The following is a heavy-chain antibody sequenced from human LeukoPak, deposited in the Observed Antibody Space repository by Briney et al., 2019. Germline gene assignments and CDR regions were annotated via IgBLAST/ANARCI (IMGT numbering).Heavy chain of an antibody. D-gene: IGHD3-22*01. Sequence: SETLSLTCTVSGGSISSSSYYWGWIRQPPGKGLEWIGSIYYSGSTYYNPSLKSRVTISVDTSKNQFSLKLSSVTAADTAVYFCAREGSNYDSSGYYPDCWGQGTLVTVSS. CDR1: GGSISSSSYY. CDR3: AREGSNYDSSGYYPDC. CDR2: IYYSGST. V-gene: IGHV4-39*07. J-gene: IGHJ4*02.